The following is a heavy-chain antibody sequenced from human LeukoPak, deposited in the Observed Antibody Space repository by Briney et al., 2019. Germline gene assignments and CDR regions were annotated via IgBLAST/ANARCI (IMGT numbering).Heavy chain of an antibody. Sequence: QPGGSLSLSCAASGFTVSSNYMSWVRQAPGKGLGWVPVIYSGGSTYYADSVKGRFTISRDNSKNTLYLQMNSLRAEDTAVYYCARDYCSGGTCYSGYGYWGQGTLVTVSS. CDR2: IYSGGST. CDR3: ARDYCSGGTCYSGYGY. CDR1: GFTVSSNY. D-gene: IGHD2-15*01. J-gene: IGHJ4*02. V-gene: IGHV3-53*01.